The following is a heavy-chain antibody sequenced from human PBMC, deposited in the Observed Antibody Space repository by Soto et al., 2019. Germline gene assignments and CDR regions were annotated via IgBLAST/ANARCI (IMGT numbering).Heavy chain of an antibody. J-gene: IGHJ4*02. D-gene: IGHD3-3*01. CDR3: AVVDDFWSGSDY. Sequence: ASLKVSCKASGYTFTSYGISWVRQAPGQGLEWMGWISAYNGNTNYAQKLQGRVTMTTDTSTSTAYMELRSLRSDDTAVYYCAVVDDFWSGSDYWGQGTLVTVSS. CDR1: GYTFTSYG. V-gene: IGHV1-18*01. CDR2: ISAYNGNT.